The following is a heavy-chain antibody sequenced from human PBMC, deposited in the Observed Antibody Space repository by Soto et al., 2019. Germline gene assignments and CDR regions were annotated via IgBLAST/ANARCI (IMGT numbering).Heavy chain of an antibody. J-gene: IGHJ4*02. Sequence: SETLSLTCTVSGGSISSGGYYWSWIRQHPGKGLEWIGYIYYSGSTYYNPSLKSRVTISVDTSKNQFSLKLSSVTAADTAVYYCARELEHRDRYDFWSGAFDYWGQGTLVTVSS. CDR1: GGSISSGGYY. CDR2: IYYSGST. V-gene: IGHV4-31*03. CDR3: ARELEHRDRYDFWSGAFDY. D-gene: IGHD3-3*01.